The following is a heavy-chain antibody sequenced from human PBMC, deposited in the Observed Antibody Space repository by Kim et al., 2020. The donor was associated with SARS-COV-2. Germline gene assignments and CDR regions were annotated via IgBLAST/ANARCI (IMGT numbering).Heavy chain of an antibody. CDR2: IWYDGSNK. CDR3: ARDRGVVTAIHDY. V-gene: IGHV3-33*08. J-gene: IGHJ4*02. D-gene: IGHD2-21*02. Sequence: GGSLRLSCAASGFTFSSYGMHWVRQAPGKGLEWVAVIWYDGSNKYYADSVKGRFTISRDNSKNTLYLQMNSLRAEDTAVYYCARDRGVVTAIHDYWGQGTLVTVSS. CDR1: GFTFSSYG.